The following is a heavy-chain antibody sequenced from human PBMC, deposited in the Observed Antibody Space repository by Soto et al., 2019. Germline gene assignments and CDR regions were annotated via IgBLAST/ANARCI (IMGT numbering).Heavy chain of an antibody. CDR3: ATYGQPLMDS. D-gene: IGHD4-17*01. J-gene: IGHJ4*02. V-gene: IGHV3-23*01. CDR2: IGSGGDGI. Sequence: PGGSLRLSCAASGFTFSSFAMEWVRQAPGKGLEWVSVIGSGGDGIHYADSVKGRFTISRDNSKNTVNLQMNSLRAEDTAVYYCATYGQPLMDSWGQGTLVTVS. CDR1: GFTFSSFA.